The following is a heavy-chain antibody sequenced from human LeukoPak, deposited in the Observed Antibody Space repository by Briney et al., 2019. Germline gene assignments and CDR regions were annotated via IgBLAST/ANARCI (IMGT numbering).Heavy chain of an antibody. CDR2: ISSSSSTI. CDR3: ARGAYYYED. V-gene: IGHV3-48*01. J-gene: IGHJ4*02. Sequence: GGSLRLSCAASGFTFSSHSMNWVRQAPGKGLEWVSYISSSSSTIYYADSVKGRFTISRDNAKNSLYLQTNSLRAEDTAVYYCARGAYYYEDWGQGTLVTVSS. CDR1: GFTFSSHS. D-gene: IGHD3-22*01.